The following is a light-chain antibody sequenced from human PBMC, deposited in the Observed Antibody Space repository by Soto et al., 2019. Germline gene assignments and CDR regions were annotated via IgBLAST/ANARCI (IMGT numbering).Light chain of an antibody. Sequence: DIQMTQSPSSLSASVGDRVTIICRASQSINSYLNWYQQKPGKAPKLLIYAASTLQSGVPSRFSGSRSGTDFTLTISSLQPEDFATYYCQQSYSIPLTFGPGTKVDIK. CDR1: QSINSY. CDR3: QQSYSIPLT. J-gene: IGKJ3*01. V-gene: IGKV1-39*01. CDR2: AAS.